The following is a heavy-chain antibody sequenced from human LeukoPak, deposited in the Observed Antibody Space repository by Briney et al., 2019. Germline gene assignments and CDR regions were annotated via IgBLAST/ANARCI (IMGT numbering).Heavy chain of an antibody. CDR1: GGSISSSSYY. D-gene: IGHD3-10*01. V-gene: IGHV4-39*07. CDR3: ARRGVSEALDY. Sequence: SETLSLTCTVSGGSISSSSYYWGWIRQPPGKGLEWIGSIYYSGSTYYNPSLKSRVTISVDTSKNRFSLKLSSVTAADTAVYYCARRGVSEALDYWGQGTLVTVSS. J-gene: IGHJ4*02. CDR2: IYYSGST.